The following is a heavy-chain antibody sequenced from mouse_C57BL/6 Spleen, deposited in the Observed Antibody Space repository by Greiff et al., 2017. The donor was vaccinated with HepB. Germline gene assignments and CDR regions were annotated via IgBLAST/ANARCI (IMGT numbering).Heavy chain of an antibody. D-gene: IGHD1-1*01. J-gene: IGHJ4*01. CDR3: ARGGLSTVVPWGY. V-gene: IGHV1-39*01. CDR2: INPNYGTI. CDR1: GYSFTDYN. Sequence: CQLQQSGPELVKPGASVKISCKASGYSFTDYNMNWVKQSNGKSFEWIGVINPNYGTISYNQKFKGQATLTVDQSSSTAYMQLNSLTSEDSAVYDCARGGLSTVVPWGYWGQGTSVTVSS.